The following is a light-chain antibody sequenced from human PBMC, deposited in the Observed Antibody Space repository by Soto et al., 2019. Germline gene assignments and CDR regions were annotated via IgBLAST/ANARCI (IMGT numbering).Light chain of an antibody. CDR3: QQYGTSPRT. CDR1: HSISDT. V-gene: IGKV3-15*01. CDR2: GSS. J-gene: IGKJ1*01. Sequence: EIVMTQSPATLSVSPGEGATLSCRASHSISDTLAWYQQKPGQAPRLLIFGSSTRAPGIPARFSGSGSGTDFTLTISSLEPEDFAVYYCQQYGTSPRTFGQGTKVDIK.